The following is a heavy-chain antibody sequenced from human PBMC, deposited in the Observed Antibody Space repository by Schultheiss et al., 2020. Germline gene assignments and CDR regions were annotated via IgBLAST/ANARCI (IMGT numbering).Heavy chain of an antibody. D-gene: IGHD4-17*01. Sequence: GGSLRLSCAASGFTFSSYAMSWVRQAPGKGLEWVSAISGSGGTTYYADSVKGRFTIARDNAKNMLYLQMNSLRAEDTAVYYCAKAPTVTPWFDPWGQGTLVTVS. V-gene: IGHV3-23*01. CDR2: ISGSGGTT. CDR1: GFTFSSYA. CDR3: AKAPTVTPWFDP. J-gene: IGHJ5*02.